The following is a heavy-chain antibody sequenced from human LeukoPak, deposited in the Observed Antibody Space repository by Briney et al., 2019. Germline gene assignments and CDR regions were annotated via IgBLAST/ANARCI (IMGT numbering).Heavy chain of an antibody. V-gene: IGHV3-48*01. CDR3: ARGQYSSGPEDY. J-gene: IGHJ4*02. D-gene: IGHD6-19*01. CDR1: GFIFSTYS. Sequence: PGGSLRLSCAASGFIFSTYSMNWVRQAPGKGLERVSYISSSSDTIYYADSVKGRFTISRDNAKNSLYLQMNSLRAEDTAVYYCARGQYSSGPEDYWGQGTLVTVSS. CDR2: ISSSSDTI.